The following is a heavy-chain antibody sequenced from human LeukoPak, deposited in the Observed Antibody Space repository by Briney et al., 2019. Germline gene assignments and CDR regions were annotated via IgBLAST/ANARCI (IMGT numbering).Heavy chain of an antibody. V-gene: IGHV4-59*01. CDR2: LYPSGST. J-gene: IGHJ4*02. CDR1: GGSISSYY. CDR3: AGGHYPLEY. Sequence: SETLSLTCTVSGGSISSYYWNWIRQPPGKGLEWIGLLYPSGSTNYNPSLKSRVTISVDTSRTQFSLKLSSMTAADTAVYYCAGGHYPLEYWGQGTLVTVSS. D-gene: IGHD1-26*01.